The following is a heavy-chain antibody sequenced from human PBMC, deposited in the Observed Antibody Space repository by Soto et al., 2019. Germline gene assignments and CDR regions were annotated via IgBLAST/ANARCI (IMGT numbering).Heavy chain of an antibody. CDR3: ARDPYYYDTRACDS. Sequence: KVSCKASGGTFSSYAISWMRQPPRQGLEWMGGIVPIFGTAHYAQKFQGRVTITPDESTSTAYMELSSRGSEDTAVYYCARDPYYYDTRACDSWGQGTMGT. CDR2: IVPIFGTA. J-gene: IGHJ3*02. D-gene: IGHD3-22*01. V-gene: IGHV1-69*01. CDR1: GGTFSSYA.